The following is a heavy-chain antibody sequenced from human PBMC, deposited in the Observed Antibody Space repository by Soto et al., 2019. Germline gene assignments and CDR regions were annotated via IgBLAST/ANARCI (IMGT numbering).Heavy chain of an antibody. D-gene: IGHD2-2*01. CDR3: ARAAYCSSTSCYLEVGAFVI. CDR1: GGTFSSYA. J-gene: IGHJ3*02. V-gene: IGHV1-69*06. Sequence: VASVKVSWKASGGTFSSYAISCVRQAPGQWLEWMGGIIPIFGTANYAQKFQGRVTITADKSTSTAYMELSSLRSEDTAVYYCARAAYCSSTSCYLEVGAFVIWGQGIMVTVSS. CDR2: IIPIFGTA.